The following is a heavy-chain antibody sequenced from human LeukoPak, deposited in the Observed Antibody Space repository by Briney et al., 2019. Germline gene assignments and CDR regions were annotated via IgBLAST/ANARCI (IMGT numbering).Heavy chain of an antibody. D-gene: IGHD6-13*01. V-gene: IGHV4-38-2*02. CDR1: GYSISSGYY. Sequence: SETLSLTCTVSGYSISSGYYCGWIRQPPGKGLEWIGSIYHSGTTYYNPSLKSRVTISVDTSKNQFSLKLSSVTAADTAVYYCARSGSWYSFDYWGQGTLVTVSS. J-gene: IGHJ4*02. CDR3: ARSGSWYSFDY. CDR2: IYHSGTT.